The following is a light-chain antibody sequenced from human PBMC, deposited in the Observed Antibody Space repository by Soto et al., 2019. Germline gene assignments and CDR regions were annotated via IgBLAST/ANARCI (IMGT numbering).Light chain of an antibody. Sequence: EIVMTQSPATLSVSPGERATLSCRASQSVSSNLAWYQQKPGQAPRLLIYGASTRATGIPARVSGSGSGTEFTLTISSLQSEDFAVYYCQQYNNWPGTFCQGTKVEIK. CDR2: GAS. V-gene: IGKV3-15*01. CDR3: QQYNNWPGT. CDR1: QSVSSN. J-gene: IGKJ1*01.